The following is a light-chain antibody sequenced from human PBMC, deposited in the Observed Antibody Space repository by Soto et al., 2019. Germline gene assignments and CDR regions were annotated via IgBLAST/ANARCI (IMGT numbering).Light chain of an antibody. Sequence: IQMTQSPSSLSASVGDRVTITCRASQSISSYLNWYQQKPGKAPKLLIYAASSLQSGVPSRFSGSGSGTDSTLTISSLQPEDFATYYCQQSYSTPNTFGQGTRLEIK. CDR3: QQSYSTPNT. V-gene: IGKV1-39*01. J-gene: IGKJ5*01. CDR2: AAS. CDR1: QSISSY.